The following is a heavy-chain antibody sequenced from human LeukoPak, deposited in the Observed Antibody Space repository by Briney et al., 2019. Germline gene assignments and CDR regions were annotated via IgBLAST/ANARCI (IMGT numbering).Heavy chain of an antibody. CDR2: INPNSGGT. D-gene: IGHD6-13*01. CDR1: GGTFSSYA. CDR3: ARAGYSSSWYYFDY. Sequence: ASVKVSCKASGGTFSSYAISWVRQAPGQGLEWMGWINPNSGGTNYAQKFQGRVTMTRDTSISTAYMELSRLRSDDTAVYYCARAGYSSSWYYFDYWGQGTLVTVSS. J-gene: IGHJ4*02. V-gene: IGHV1-2*02.